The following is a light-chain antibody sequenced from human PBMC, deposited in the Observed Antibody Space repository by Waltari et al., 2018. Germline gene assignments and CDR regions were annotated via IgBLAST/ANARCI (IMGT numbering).Light chain of an antibody. Sequence: EIVLTQSPGTLSLSPGDRATLSCRSSQTISSNYLAWYQQKPCQAPRLPLYGASSRATGTPDRFTVSVSATDFTLTISRLEPEDFAVYFCQQFGTAPPTFGLGTKVEIE. J-gene: IGKJ1*01. CDR1: QTISSNY. V-gene: IGKV3-20*01. CDR2: GAS. CDR3: QQFGTAPPT.